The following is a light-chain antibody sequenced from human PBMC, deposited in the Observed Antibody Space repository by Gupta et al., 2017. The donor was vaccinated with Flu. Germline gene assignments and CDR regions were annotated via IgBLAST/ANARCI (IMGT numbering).Light chain of an antibody. Sequence: QLPQSPSSVSASVGDRVTIHCLASQGSNRWLAWVQQKPGKAPRLLIYGASSLQSGVPARFSGSGSGTEFTLTITRLKPEDFATYYCQQASRLPYTFGQGTKLEI. CDR2: GAS. J-gene: IGKJ2*01. CDR1: QGSNRW. CDR3: QQASRLPYT. V-gene: IGKV1-12*01.